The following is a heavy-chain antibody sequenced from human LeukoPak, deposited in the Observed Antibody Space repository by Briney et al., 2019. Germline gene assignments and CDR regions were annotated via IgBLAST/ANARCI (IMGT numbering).Heavy chain of an antibody. CDR1: GGTFSSYA. J-gene: IGHJ3*02. V-gene: IGHV1-69*13. CDR2: IIPIFGTA. D-gene: IGHD3-10*01. Sequence: VASVKVSRKASGGTFSSYAISWVRQAPGQGLEWMGGIIPIFGTANYAQKFQGRVTITADESTSTAYMELSSLRSEDTAVYYCARARQIISHDALDIWGQGTMVTVSS. CDR3: ARARQIISHDALDI.